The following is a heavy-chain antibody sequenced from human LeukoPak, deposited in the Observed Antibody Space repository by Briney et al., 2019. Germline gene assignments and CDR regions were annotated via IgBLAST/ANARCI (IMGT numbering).Heavy chain of an antibody. CDR2: IYYGGST. Sequence: PSETLSLTCTVSGDSIGSNSYYWGWIRQPPGKGLEWIGSIYYGGSTYSNPSLKSRVTISVDTSKNQFSLKLSSVTAADTAVYYCARVVPMVRGVYARDSHGMDVWGQGTTVTVSS. CDR1: GDSIGSNSYY. J-gene: IGHJ6*02. CDR3: ARVVPMVRGVYARDSHGMDV. V-gene: IGHV4-39*07. D-gene: IGHD3-10*01.